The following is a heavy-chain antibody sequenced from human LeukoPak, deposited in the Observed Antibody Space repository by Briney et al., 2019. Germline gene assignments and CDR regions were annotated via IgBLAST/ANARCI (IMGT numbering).Heavy chain of an antibody. CDR3: ARIFFDYYYDSSGYYFDY. CDR1: GGSISSGGYY. V-gene: IGHV4-61*08. J-gene: IGHJ4*02. CDR2: IYYSGST. Sequence: SETLSLTCTVSGGSISSGGYYWSWIRQHPGKGLEWIGYIYYSGSTNYNPSLKSRVTISVDTSKNQFSLKLSSVTAADTAVYYCARIFFDYYYDSSGYYFDYWGQGTLVTVSS. D-gene: IGHD3-22*01.